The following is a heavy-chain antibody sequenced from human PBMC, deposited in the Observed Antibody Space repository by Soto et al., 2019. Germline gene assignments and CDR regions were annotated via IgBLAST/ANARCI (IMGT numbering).Heavy chain of an antibody. V-gene: IGHV6-1*01. D-gene: IGHD1-26*01. CDR2: TYYRSQWYN. J-gene: IGHJ4*02. CDR3: ARGWELTY. CDR1: GDSVSSNSTA. Sequence: QVPLQQSGPGLVKPSQTLSLICAISGDSVSSNSTAWNWIRQSPSRGLECLGRTYYRSQWYNDYEISVQSRMTINEGTSHNQFSLQLDSVTPEDTAVYYCARGWELTYWGQGSLVTVSS.